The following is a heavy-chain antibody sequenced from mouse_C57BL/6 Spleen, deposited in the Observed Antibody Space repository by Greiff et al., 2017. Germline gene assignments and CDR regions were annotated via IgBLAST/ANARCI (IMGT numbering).Heavy chain of an antibody. D-gene: IGHD1-1*01. J-gene: IGHJ2*01. CDR2: INPNNGGT. CDR3: ARRLLRY. CDR1: GYTFTDYY. Sequence: VQLHQSGPELVKPGASVKISCKASGYTFTDYYMNWVKQSHGKSLEWIGDINPNNGGTSYNQKFKGKATLTVDKSSSTAYMELRSLTSEDSAVYYCARRLLRYWGQGTTLTVSS. V-gene: IGHV1-26*01.